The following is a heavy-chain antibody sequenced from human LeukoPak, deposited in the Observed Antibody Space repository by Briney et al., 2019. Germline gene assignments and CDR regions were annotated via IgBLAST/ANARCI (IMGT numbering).Heavy chain of an antibody. J-gene: IGHJ4*02. V-gene: IGHV4-34*01. Sequence: SETLSLTCAVYGGSFSGYCWSWIRQPPGKGLEWIGEINHSGSTNYNPSLKSRVTISVDTSKNQFSLKLSSVTAADTAVYYCAREGRGTMIVVVITQRPYYFDYWGQGTLVTVSS. CDR1: GGSFSGYC. D-gene: IGHD3-22*01. CDR2: INHSGST. CDR3: AREGRGTMIVVVITQRPYYFDY.